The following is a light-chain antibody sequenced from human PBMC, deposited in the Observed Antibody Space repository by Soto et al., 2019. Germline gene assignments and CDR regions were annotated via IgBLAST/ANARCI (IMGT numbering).Light chain of an antibody. CDR1: QDIGSY. CDR2: AAS. V-gene: IGKV1-9*01. CDR3: QRLNSYPLT. J-gene: IGKJ4*01. Sequence: GSRVAIACRASQDIGSYLAWYQQKPGRAPKLLIYAASTLQSGVPSRFSGSGSGTEFTLTISSLQPEDFATYYCQRLNSYPLTFGGGTKVDIK.